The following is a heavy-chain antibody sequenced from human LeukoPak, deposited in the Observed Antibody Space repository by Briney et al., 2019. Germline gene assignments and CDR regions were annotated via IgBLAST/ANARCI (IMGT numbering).Heavy chain of an antibody. CDR1: GYTFTSYD. J-gene: IGHJ5*02. Sequence: GASVKVSCKASGYTFTSYDINWVRQATGQGLEWMGWMNPNSGNTGYAQKFQGRVTMTRDMSTSTVYMELSSLRSEDTAVYYCARDRGCSGGSCYYWFDPWGQGTLVTVSS. CDR3: ARDRGCSGGSCYYWFDP. V-gene: IGHV1-8*01. CDR2: MNPNSGNT. D-gene: IGHD2-15*01.